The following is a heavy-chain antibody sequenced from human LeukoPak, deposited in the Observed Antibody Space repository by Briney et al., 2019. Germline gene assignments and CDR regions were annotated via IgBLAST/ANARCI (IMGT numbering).Heavy chain of an antibody. CDR3: ARGYRGNGYFQH. D-gene: IGHD3-16*02. V-gene: IGHV4-59*01. J-gene: IGHJ1*01. CDR2: IYYSGST. Sequence: SETLSLTCTVSGVSISSYYWSWIRQPPGKGLEWIGYIYYSGSTNYNPSLKSRVTISVDTSKNQFSLKLSSVTAADTAVYYCARGYRGNGYFQHWGQGTLVTVSS. CDR1: GVSISSYY.